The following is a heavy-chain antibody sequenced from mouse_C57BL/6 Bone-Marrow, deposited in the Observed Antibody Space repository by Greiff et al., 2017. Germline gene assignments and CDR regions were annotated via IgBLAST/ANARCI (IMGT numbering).Heavy chain of an antibody. Sequence: EVQVVESGGDLVKPGGSLKLSCAASGFTFSSYGMSWVRQTPDKRLEWVATISSGGSYTYYPDSVKGRFTISRDNAKNTLYLQMSSLKSEDTAMYYCALGDGHYYAMDYWGQGTSVTVSS. D-gene: IGHD2-3*01. CDR2: ISSGGSYT. CDR1: GFTFSSYG. J-gene: IGHJ4*01. V-gene: IGHV5-6*01. CDR3: ALGDGHYYAMDY.